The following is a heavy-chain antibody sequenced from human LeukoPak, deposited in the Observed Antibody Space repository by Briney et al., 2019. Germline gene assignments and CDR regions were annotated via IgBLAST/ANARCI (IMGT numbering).Heavy chain of an antibody. CDR2: IYTSGST. CDR1: GGSISSYY. CDR3: ASTNYYDSSASVAY. J-gene: IGHJ1*01. V-gene: IGHV4-4*07. Sequence: SETLSLTCTVSGGSISSYYWSWIRQPAGKGLEWIGRIYTSGSTNYNPSLKSRVTMSVDTSKNQFSLKLSSVTAAATAVYYCASTNYYDSSASVAYWGQGTLVTVSS. D-gene: IGHD3-22*01.